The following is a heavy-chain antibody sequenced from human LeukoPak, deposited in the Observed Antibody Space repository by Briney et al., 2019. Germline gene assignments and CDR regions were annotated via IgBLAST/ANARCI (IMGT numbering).Heavy chain of an antibody. J-gene: IGHJ4*02. CDR3: AKDRVTTYYYGSGSYCLDY. CDR2: INSDGSST. Sequence: QPGGSLRLSCAASGFTFSSYWMHWVRQAPGKGLVWVSRINSDGSSTSYADSVKGRFTISRDNAKNTLYLQMNSLRAEDTAVYYCAKDRVTTYYYGSGSYCLDYWGQGTLVTVSS. D-gene: IGHD3-10*01. V-gene: IGHV3-74*01. CDR1: GFTFSSYW.